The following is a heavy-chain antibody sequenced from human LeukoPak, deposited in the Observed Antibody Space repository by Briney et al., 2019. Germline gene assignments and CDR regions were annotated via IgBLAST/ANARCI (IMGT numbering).Heavy chain of an antibody. V-gene: IGHV4-59*01. Sequence: SETLSLACTVSGGSISSYYWSWIRQPPGKGLEWIGYIYYSGSATYNPSLKSRVTISLNTSKNQFSLKLSSVTAADTALYYCAGRSRSAWYYDYWGQGTLVIVSS. J-gene: IGHJ4*02. D-gene: IGHD6-19*01. CDR3: AGRSRSAWYYDY. CDR1: GGSISSYY. CDR2: IYYSGSA.